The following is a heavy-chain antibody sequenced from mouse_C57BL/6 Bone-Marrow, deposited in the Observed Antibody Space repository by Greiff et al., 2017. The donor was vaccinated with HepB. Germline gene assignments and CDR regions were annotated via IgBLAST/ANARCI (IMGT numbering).Heavy chain of an antibody. CDR2: IRSKSSNYAT. J-gene: IGHJ1*03. V-gene: IGHV10-3*01. CDR1: GFTFNTYA. Sequence: EVQGVESGGGLVQPKGSLKLSCAASGFTFNTYAMHWVRQAPGKGLEWVARIRSKSSNYATYYADSVKDRFTISRDDSQSMLYLQMNNLKTEDTAMYYCVREDSNYPHWYFDVWGTGTTVTVSS. D-gene: IGHD2-5*01. CDR3: VREDSNYPHWYFDV.